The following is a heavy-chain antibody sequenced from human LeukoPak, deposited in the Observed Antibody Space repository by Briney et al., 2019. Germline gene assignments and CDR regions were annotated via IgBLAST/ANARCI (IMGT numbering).Heavy chain of an antibody. D-gene: IGHD5-18*01. J-gene: IGHJ4*02. Sequence: PSETLSLTCSVSGGSISSYYWSWIRQPPGKGLEWIGYIYYSGSTNYNPSLKSRVTISVDTSKNQFSLKLSSVTAADTAVYYCARVASAAIFDYWGQGTLVTVSS. V-gene: IGHV4-59*01. CDR1: GGSISSYY. CDR2: IYYSGST. CDR3: ARVASAAIFDY.